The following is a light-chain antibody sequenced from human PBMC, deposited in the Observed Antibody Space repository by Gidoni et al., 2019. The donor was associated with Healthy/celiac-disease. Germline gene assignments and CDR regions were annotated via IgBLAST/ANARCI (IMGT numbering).Light chain of an antibody. J-gene: IGKJ5*01. V-gene: IGKV3-11*01. CDR1: QSVSSY. CDR3: QQRSNWIT. CDR2: DAS. Sequence: EIVLTQSPATLSLSPGARATLSCRASQSVSSYLAWYQQKPGQAPRLLIDDASNRATGIPARFSGSGSGTDFTLTISSLDPEDFAVYYCQQRSNWITFGQGTRLEIK.